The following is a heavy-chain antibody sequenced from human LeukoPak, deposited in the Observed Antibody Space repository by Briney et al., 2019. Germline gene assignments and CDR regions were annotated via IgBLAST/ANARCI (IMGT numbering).Heavy chain of an antibody. V-gene: IGHV1-3*03. CDR1: GYTFTSYA. CDR3: ARCEMVRGVIMWFDP. J-gene: IGHJ5*02. CDR2: INAGNGNT. D-gene: IGHD3-10*01. Sequence: ASVKVSCKASGYTFTSYAMHWVRQAPGQRLEWMGWINAGNGNTKYSQEFQGRVTITRDTSASTAYMELSSLRSEDMAVYYCARCEMVRGVIMWFDPWGQGTLVTVSS.